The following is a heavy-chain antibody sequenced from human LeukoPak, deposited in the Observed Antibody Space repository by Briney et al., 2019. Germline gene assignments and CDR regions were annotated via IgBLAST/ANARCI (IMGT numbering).Heavy chain of an antibody. V-gene: IGHV1-69*04. CDR3: AREGAADSGGSPFDY. J-gene: IGHJ4*02. CDR1: GGTFSSYA. CDR2: IIPILGIA. Sequence: SVKVSCKASGGTFSSYAISWVRQAPGQGLEWMGRIIPILGIANYAQKFQGRVTITADKSTSTAYMELSSLRSEDTAVYYCAREGAADSGGSPFDYWGQGTLVTVSS. D-gene: IGHD1-26*01.